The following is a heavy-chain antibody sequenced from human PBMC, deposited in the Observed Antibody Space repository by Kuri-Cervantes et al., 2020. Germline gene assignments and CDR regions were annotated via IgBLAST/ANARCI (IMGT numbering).Heavy chain of an antibody. CDR2: IYYSGST. CDR1: GGSISSYY. J-gene: IGHJ4*02. Sequence: GSLRLSCTVSGGSISSYYWSWIRQPPGKGLEWIGYIYYSGSTNYNPSLKSRVTISVDTSKNQFSLKVRSMTTADTAVYYCARGSGWHGNWGQGTLVTVSS. D-gene: IGHD6-19*01. V-gene: IGHV4-59*01. CDR3: ARGSGWHGN.